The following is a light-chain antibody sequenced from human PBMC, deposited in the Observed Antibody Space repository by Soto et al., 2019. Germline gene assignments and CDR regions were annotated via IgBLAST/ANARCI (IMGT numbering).Light chain of an antibody. CDR1: SSDVGGYKY. J-gene: IGLJ3*02. CDR3: ASYTTSNTPWV. Sequence: QSALTQPASVSASPGQSITISCTGTSSDVGGYKYVSWYQQHPGKAPKLMIYDVSYRPSGVPNRFSGSKSGNTASLTISGLQVEDEADYYCASYTTSNTPWVFGGGTQLTVL. CDR2: DVS. V-gene: IGLV2-14*03.